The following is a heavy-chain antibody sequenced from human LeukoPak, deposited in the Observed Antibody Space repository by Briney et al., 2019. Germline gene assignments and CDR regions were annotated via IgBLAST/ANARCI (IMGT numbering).Heavy chain of an antibody. CDR2: ISYSGGS. CDR3: ARQKLLWFGEFNGMDV. CDR1: GGSISSYY. Sequence: PSETLSLTCTVSGGSISSYYWSWVRQPPGKGLEWVGYISYSGGSTYNPSLKSRVTISVDTSKNQFSLKLSSVTAADTAVYYCARQKLLWFGEFNGMDVWGQGTTVTVSS. J-gene: IGHJ6*02. V-gene: IGHV4-59*08. D-gene: IGHD3-10*01.